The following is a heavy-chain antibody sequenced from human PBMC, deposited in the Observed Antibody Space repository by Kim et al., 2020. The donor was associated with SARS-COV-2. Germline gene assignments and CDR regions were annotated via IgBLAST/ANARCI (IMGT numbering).Heavy chain of an antibody. J-gene: IGHJ4*02. Sequence: GTTDYAAPVKGRFTISRDDSKNTLYLQMNSLKTEDTAVYYCTTDLRVIDYWGQGTLVTVSS. CDR2: GTT. D-gene: IGHD2-21*01. V-gene: IGHV3-15*01. CDR3: TTDLRVIDY.